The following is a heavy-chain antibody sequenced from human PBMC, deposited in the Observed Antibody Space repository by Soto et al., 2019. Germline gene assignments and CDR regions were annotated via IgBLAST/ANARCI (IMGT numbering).Heavy chain of an antibody. D-gene: IGHD6-19*01. J-gene: IGHJ4*02. CDR3: ARAGYSSGWYNHYFDY. V-gene: IGHV4-31*03. CDR2: IYYSGST. CDR1: GGSISSGGYY. Sequence: SETLSLTCTVSGGSISSGGYYWSWIRQHPGKGLEWIGYIYYSGSTYYNPSLKSRVTISVDTSKNQFSLKLSSVTAADTAVYYCARAGYSSGWYNHYFDYWGQGTLVTVSS.